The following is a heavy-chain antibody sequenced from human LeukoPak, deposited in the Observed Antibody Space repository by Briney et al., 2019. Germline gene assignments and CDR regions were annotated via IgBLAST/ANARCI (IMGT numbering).Heavy chain of an antibody. CDR2: IDSTGAYT. V-gene: IGHV3-23*01. D-gene: IGHD5-12*01. CDR1: GFIFSNYA. Sequence: PGGSLRLSYAASGFIFSNYAMSWVRQAPGKGLEWVSAIDSTGAYTWYADSVKGRFTISRDNTKHTLYLQVNSLRAEDTAIYYCAKAPQGYSAYALPANWGQGTLVTVSS. CDR3: AKAPQGYSAYALPAN. J-gene: IGHJ4*02.